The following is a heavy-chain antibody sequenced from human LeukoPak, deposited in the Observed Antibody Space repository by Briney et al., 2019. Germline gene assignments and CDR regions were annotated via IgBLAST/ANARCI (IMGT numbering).Heavy chain of an antibody. Sequence: SETLSLTCTVSGGSISSYYWSWIRQPAGKGLEWIGRIYTSGSTNYNPYLKSRVTMSVDTSKNQFSLKLSSVTAADTAVYYCARGRYCSGGSCYSRIGYYCYYMDVWGKGTTVTVSS. D-gene: IGHD2-15*01. CDR3: ARGRYCSGGSCYSRIGYYCYYMDV. J-gene: IGHJ6*03. V-gene: IGHV4-4*07. CDR2: IYTSGST. CDR1: GGSISSYY.